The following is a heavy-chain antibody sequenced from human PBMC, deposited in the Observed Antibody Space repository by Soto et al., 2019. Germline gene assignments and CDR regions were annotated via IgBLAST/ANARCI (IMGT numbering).Heavy chain of an antibody. D-gene: IGHD3-16*01. Sequence: PGGSLRLSCTASGVKLRDYWMHWVRQAPGKGLVWVSRINSGGSNIKYADSVKGRFTISRDNARNTLFLQMNSLRADDTAVYYCASGVGGPDYWGRGTSVTVSS. CDR3: ASGVGGPDY. CDR1: GVKLRDYW. V-gene: IGHV3-74*03. J-gene: IGHJ4*02. CDR2: INSGGSNI.